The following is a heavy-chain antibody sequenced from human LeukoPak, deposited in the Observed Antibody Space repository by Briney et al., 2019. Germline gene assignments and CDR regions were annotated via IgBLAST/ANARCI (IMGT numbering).Heavy chain of an antibody. CDR1: GYTFTSYD. J-gene: IGHJ3*02. CDR2: INPNSGGT. Sequence: ASVKVSCKASGYTFTSYDINWVRQATGQGLEWMGWINPNSGGTNYAQKFQGRVTMTRDTSISTAYMELSRLRSDDTAVYYCARYGSSSDAFDIWGQGTMVTVSS. CDR3: ARYGSSSDAFDI. V-gene: IGHV1-2*02. D-gene: IGHD6-6*01.